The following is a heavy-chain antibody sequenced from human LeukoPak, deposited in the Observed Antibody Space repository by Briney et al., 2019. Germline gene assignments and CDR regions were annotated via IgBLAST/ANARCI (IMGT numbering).Heavy chain of an antibody. CDR2: IKQDGSEN. V-gene: IGHV3-7*01. J-gene: IGHJ5*02. D-gene: IGHD2-21*02. CDR1: GFTFSSYW. Sequence: GGSLRLSCAASGFTFSSYWMSWVRQAPGKGLEWVANIKQDGSENYYVDSVKGRFTISRDNAKHSLYLQMNSLRAEDTAVYYCARGGPYCGGDCYDGWFDPWGQGTLVTVSS. CDR3: ARGGPYCGGDCYDGWFDP.